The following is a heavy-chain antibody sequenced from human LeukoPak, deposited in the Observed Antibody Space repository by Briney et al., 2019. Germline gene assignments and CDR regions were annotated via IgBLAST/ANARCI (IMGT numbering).Heavy chain of an antibody. V-gene: IGHV3-11*04. CDR3: ARAGMGTVLRYFDWLLSHYYYMDV. D-gene: IGHD3-9*01. CDR2: ISSSGTNI. CDR1: GFTFSDYY. J-gene: IGHJ6*03. Sequence: GSLRLSCAASGFTFSDYYMSWIRQAPGKGLEWVSYISSSGTNIYYADSVKGRFTISRDNAKNSLYLQMNSLRAEDTAVYYCARAGMGTVLRYFDWLLSHYYYMDVWGKGTTVTISS.